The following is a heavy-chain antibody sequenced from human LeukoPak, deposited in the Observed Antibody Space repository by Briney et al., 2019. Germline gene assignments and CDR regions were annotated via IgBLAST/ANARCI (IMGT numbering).Heavy chain of an antibody. V-gene: IGHV3-33*08. J-gene: IGHJ6*02. CDR3: ARGYDILTGRTYYYYYGMDV. D-gene: IGHD3-9*01. CDR2: IWYDGSNK. CDR1: GFTFSSYG. Sequence: GRSLRLSCAASGFTFSSYGMHWVRQAPGKGLEWVAVIWYDGSNKYYADSVKGRFTISRDNSKNTLYLQMNSLRAEDTAVYYCARGYDILTGRTYYYYYGMDVWGQGTTVTVSS.